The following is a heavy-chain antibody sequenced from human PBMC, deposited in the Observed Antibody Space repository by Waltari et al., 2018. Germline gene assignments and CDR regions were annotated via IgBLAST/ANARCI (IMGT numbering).Heavy chain of an antibody. Sequence: QVQLVQSGAEVKKPGASVKVSCKASGYTFTSYAINWVQQATGQGLEWMGWMNPNSGNTGYAQKFQGRVTITRNTSISTAYMELSSLRSEDTAVYYCARGRLRRQLGLLNWFDPWGQGTLVTVSS. V-gene: IGHV1-8*03. J-gene: IGHJ5*02. CDR1: GYTFTSYA. CDR3: ARGRLRRQLGLLNWFDP. CDR2: MNPNSGNT. D-gene: IGHD6-6*01.